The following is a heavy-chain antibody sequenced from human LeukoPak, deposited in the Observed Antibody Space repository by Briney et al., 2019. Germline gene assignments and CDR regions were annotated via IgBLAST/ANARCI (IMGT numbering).Heavy chain of an antibody. D-gene: IGHD2-15*01. V-gene: IGHV3-23*01. CDR2: ISGSGGST. CDR3: AKGALDFQDCSGGSCYSYYYYYMDV. J-gene: IGHJ6*03. Sequence: GSLRLSCAASGFTFSSYAMSWVRQAPGKGLEWVSAISGSGGSTYYADSVKGRFTISRDNSKNTLYLQMHSLRAEDTAVYYCAKGALDFQDCSGGSCYSYYYYYMDVWGKGTTVTVSS. CDR1: GFTFSSYA.